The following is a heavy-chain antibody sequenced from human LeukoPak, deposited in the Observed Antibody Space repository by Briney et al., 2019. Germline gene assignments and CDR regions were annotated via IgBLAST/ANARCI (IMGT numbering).Heavy chain of an antibody. V-gene: IGHV3-53*01. D-gene: IGHD3-22*01. CDR1: GFTVSSNY. CDR3: ARDLYYDSSGYYSG. J-gene: IGHJ4*02. CDR2: IYSGGRK. Sequence: GGSLRLSCAACGFTVSSNYMSWVRQAPGKGLKWVSVIYSGGRKYYADSVKGRFTISRDNSKNTLYLQMNSLRAEDTAVYYCARDLYYDSSGYYSGWGQGTLVTVSS.